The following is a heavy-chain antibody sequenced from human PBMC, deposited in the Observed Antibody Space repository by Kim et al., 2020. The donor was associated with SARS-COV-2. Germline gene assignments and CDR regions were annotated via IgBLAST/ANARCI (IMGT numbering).Heavy chain of an antibody. V-gene: IGHV1-8*01. J-gene: IGHJ4*02. Sequence: ASVKVSCKASGYTFTSYDINWVRQATGQGLEWMGWMNPNSGNTGYAQKFQGRVTMTRNTSISTAYMELSSLRSEDTAVYYCARGPHYYDSSGRIGVDYWGQGTLVTVSS. CDR2: MNPNSGNT. D-gene: IGHD3-22*01. CDR3: ARGPHYYDSSGRIGVDY. CDR1: GYTFTSYD.